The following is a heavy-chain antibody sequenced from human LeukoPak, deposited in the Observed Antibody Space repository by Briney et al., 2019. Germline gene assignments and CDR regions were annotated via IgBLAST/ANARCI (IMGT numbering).Heavy chain of an antibody. CDR2: ISHDGGNK. D-gene: IGHD6-19*01. CDR1: GFTISSYG. V-gene: IGHV3-30*18. J-gene: IGHJ4*02. Sequence: GGSLRLSCAASGFTISSYGMHWLRQAPGKGLEWVAVISHDGGNKNYADSVKGRFTISRDNSKNTLYLQMNSLRAEDTAVYYCGKDTSGWAYYFDYWGQGTLVTVSS. CDR3: GKDTSGWAYYFDY.